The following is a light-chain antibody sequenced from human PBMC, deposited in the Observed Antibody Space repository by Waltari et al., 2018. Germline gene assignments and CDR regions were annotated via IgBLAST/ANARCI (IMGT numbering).Light chain of an antibody. V-gene: IGLV3-10*01. Sequence: SHDLPQPPSVSVSPGQTARITCSGDALSRKYAYWYQQKSGQAPVLVIYEDSKRPSGIPERFSGSGSGTMATLTISGAQVDDEADYYCYSSDNSGFYKLFGGGTKLTVL. J-gene: IGLJ2*01. CDR1: ALSRKY. CDR2: EDS. CDR3: YSSDNSGFYKL.